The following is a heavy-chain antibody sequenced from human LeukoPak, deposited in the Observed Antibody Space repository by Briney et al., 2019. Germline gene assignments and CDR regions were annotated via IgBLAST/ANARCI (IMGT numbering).Heavy chain of an antibody. J-gene: IGHJ5*02. CDR3: ARRSSSWYSRFDP. CDR2: IYYSGGT. Sequence: SETLSLTCTVSGGSISSSSYYWGWIRQPPGKGREWIGSIYYSGGTYYNPSLKSRVTISVDTSKNQFSLKLSSVTAADAAVYYCARRSSSWYSRFDPWGQGTLVTVSS. V-gene: IGHV4-39*01. CDR1: GGSISSSSYY. D-gene: IGHD6-13*01.